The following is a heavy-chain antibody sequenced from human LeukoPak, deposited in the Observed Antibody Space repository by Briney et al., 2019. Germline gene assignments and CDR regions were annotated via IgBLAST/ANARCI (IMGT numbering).Heavy chain of an antibody. Sequence: GGSLRLSCAASGFTFSSYAMHWVRQAPGKGLEWVAVISYDGSNKYYADSVKGRFTISRDNSKNTLYLQMNSLRAEDTAVYYCAREKGLMDVWGQGTTVTVSS. J-gene: IGHJ6*02. CDR3: AREKGLMDV. V-gene: IGHV3-30-3*01. CDR1: GFTFSSYA. CDR2: ISYDGSNK.